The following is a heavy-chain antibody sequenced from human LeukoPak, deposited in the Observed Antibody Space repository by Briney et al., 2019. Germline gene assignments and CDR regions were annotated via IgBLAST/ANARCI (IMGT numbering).Heavy chain of an antibody. CDR2: ISGSGGST. D-gene: IGHD2-15*01. Sequence: GGSLRLSCAASGFTFSSYAMSWVRQAPGKGLEWVSAISGSGGSTYYADSVKGRFTISRDNSKNTLYLQMNSLRAGDTAVYYCAKGYCSGGSCYFDYWGQGTLVTVSS. J-gene: IGHJ4*02. CDR1: GFTFSSYA. CDR3: AKGYCSGGSCYFDY. V-gene: IGHV3-23*01.